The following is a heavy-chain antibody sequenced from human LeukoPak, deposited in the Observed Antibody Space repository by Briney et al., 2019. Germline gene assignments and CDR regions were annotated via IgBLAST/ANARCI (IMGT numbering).Heavy chain of an antibody. V-gene: IGHV3-23*01. CDR2: FSGSTGST. Sequence: PGGSLRLSCAASGFTFSSYGMNWVRQAPGKGLEWVSGFSGSTGSTHYADSVKGRFTISRDNSRDTLSLQMNSLRGEDTAVYYCARGGMRGKISYTYYYTDVWGKGTTVTVSS. J-gene: IGHJ6*03. D-gene: IGHD2-2*02. CDR1: GFTFSSYG. CDR3: ARGGMRGKISYTYYYTDV.